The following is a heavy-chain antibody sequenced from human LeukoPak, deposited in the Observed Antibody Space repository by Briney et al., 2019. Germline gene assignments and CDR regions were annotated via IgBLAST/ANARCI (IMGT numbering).Heavy chain of an antibody. CDR1: GYTFTSHG. V-gene: IGHV1-18*01. CDR3: AREETHHVYYGMDV. CDR2: ITVNNGYT. J-gene: IGHJ6*02. Sequence: ASVKVSCKAAGYTFTSHGFIWLRQAPGQGLEWMGWITVNNGYTKYAQELQGRVTMTTDTSTSTAYMELRSLRSDDTAVYYCAREETHHVYYGMDVWGQGTMVTVSS. D-gene: IGHD1-14*01.